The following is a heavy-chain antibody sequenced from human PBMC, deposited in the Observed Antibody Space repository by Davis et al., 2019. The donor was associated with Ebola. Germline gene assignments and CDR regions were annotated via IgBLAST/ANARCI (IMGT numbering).Heavy chain of an antibody. Sequence: PGGSLRLSCAASGFTFSSYEFNWVRQAPGEALEWLSYISIDGHSIYYAPSVKGRFTVSRDNTKNLLYLQMNSLRGEDTAVYYCARCTVAAAGDDWGQGTLVTVSS. J-gene: IGHJ4*02. D-gene: IGHD6-13*01. CDR3: ARCTVAAAGDD. CDR1: GFTFSSYE. CDR2: ISIDGHSI. V-gene: IGHV3-48*03.